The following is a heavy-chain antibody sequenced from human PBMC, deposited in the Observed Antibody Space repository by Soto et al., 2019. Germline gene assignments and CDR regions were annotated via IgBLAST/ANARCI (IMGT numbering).Heavy chain of an antibody. Sequence: GGSLRLSCAASGFTFSSYAMSWVRQAPGKGLEWVSAISGSGGSTYYADSVKGRFTISRDNSKNTLYLQMNSLRAEDTAVYYCAKGAYGYYYDSSGLNWIEPWGQGTRVSVSS. CDR2: ISGSGGST. J-gene: IGHJ5*02. V-gene: IGHV3-23*01. CDR1: GFTFSSYA. D-gene: IGHD3-22*01. CDR3: AKGAYGYYYDSSGLNWIEP.